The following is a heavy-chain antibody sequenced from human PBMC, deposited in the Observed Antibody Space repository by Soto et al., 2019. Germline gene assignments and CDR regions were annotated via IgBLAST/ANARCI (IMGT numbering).Heavy chain of an antibody. CDR3: ARGYYDYIWGSYRPNTYYFDY. CDR1: GGSISSYY. D-gene: IGHD3-16*02. V-gene: IGHV4-59*01. CDR2: IYYSGST. J-gene: IGHJ4*02. Sequence: SETLSLTCTVSGGSISSYYWSWIRQPPGKGLEWIGYIYYSGSTNYNPSLKSRVTISVDTSKNQFSLKLSSVTAADTAVYYCARGYYDYIWGSYRPNTYYFDYWGQGTLVTVSS.